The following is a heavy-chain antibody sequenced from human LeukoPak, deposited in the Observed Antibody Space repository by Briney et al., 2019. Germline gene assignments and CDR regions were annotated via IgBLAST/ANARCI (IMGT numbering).Heavy chain of an antibody. CDR3: ARLSATYYRDFDL. CDR2: INTNSMNP. CDR1: GYTFTNYL. Sequence: ASVKVSCKASGYTFTNYLINWVRQAPGQGLEWMGWINTNSMNPTYGQGITGRFVFSVDTSVSTAYLQISSLKADDTAVYFCARLSATYYRDFDLWGQGTLVTVSS. J-gene: IGHJ4*02. D-gene: IGHD1-26*01. V-gene: IGHV7-4-1*02.